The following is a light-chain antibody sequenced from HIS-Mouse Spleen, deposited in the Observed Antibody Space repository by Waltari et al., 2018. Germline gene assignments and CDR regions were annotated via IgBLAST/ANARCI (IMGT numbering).Light chain of an antibody. CDR1: SSNIGAGYD. CDR3: QSYDSSLSEV. V-gene: IGLV1-40*01. CDR2: GNS. Sequence: QSVLTQPPSVSGAPGQRVTISCTGSSSNIGAGYDVHWYQQLPGTAPKLLIYGNSNRPYGGPGRFSGSKSGTSASLAITGLQAEDEADYYCQSYDSSLSEVFGTGTKVTVL. J-gene: IGLJ1*01.